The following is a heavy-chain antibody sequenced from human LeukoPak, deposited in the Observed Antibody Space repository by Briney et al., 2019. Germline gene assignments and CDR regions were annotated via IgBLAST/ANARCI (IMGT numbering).Heavy chain of an antibody. CDR2: INHSGST. V-gene: IGHV4-34*01. Sequence: KSSETLSLTCAVYGGSFSGYYWSWIRQPPGKGLEWIGEINHSGSTNYNPSLKSRVTISVDTSKNQLSLKLSSVTAADTAVYYCARGGRNYYDFWSGYYYYGMDVWGQGTTVTVSS. D-gene: IGHD3-3*01. CDR1: GGSFSGYY. J-gene: IGHJ6*02. CDR3: ARGGRNYYDFWSGYYYYGMDV.